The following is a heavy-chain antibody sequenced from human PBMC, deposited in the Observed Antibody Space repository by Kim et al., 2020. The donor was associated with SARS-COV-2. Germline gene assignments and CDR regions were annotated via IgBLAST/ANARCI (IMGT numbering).Heavy chain of an antibody. V-gene: IGHV1-18*01. CDR3: ARVDSDDSNLHPSDY. CDR2: ISAYNGNT. J-gene: IGHJ4*02. CDR1: GYTFTSYG. D-gene: IGHD4-4*01. Sequence: ASVKVSCKASGYTFTSYGISWVRQAPGQGLEWMGWISAYNGNTNYAQKLQGRVTMTTDTSTSTAYMELRRLRSDDTAVYYCARVDSDDSNLHPSDYWGQGTLVSGSS.